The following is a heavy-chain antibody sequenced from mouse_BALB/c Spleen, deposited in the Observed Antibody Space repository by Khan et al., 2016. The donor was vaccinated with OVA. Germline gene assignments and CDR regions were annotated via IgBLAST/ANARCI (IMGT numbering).Heavy chain of an antibody. V-gene: IGHV3-8*02. CDR1: GDSITTGY. Sequence: EVQLQESGPSLVKPSQTLSLTCSVTGDSITTGYWNWIRKFPGNKLEYMGYIIYTGYTYYNPSLKSRISITRHTSTNQYYLQLNSVTDEDTATYYCARSTYRYAFAYWGQGTLVTVSA. J-gene: IGHJ3*01. D-gene: IGHD2-14*01. CDR3: ARSTYRYAFAY. CDR2: IIYTGYT.